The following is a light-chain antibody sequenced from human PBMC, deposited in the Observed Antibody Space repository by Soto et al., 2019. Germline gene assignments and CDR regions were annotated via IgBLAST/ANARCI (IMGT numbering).Light chain of an antibody. J-gene: IGKJ1*01. V-gene: IGKV1-5*01. Sequence: DIQITQSPSTLSASVGDRVTITCRASQSISSWLAWYRQKPGKAPKLLIYDASTSESGVPSRFSGTGSGTEFTLTISSLQPDDFATYYCQQYNTYWTFGPGTKVDIK. CDR1: QSISSW. CDR3: QQYNTYWT. CDR2: DAS.